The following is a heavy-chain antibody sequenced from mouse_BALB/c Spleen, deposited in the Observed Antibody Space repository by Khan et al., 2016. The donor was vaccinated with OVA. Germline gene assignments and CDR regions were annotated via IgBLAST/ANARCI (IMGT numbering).Heavy chain of an antibody. V-gene: IGHV14-1*02. CDR2: IDPENGNT. CDR1: GFNITDYY. D-gene: IGHD2-4*01. CDR3: TRGDYEAMDY. J-gene: IGHJ4*01. Sequence: VQLKQSGAELVRPGALVKLSCKASGFNITDYYIHWVKQRPEQGLEWIGWIDPENGNTIYDPKFQGKASITADTSSNTAYLQLSGRTSEDTAVYDCTRGDYEAMDYWGQGTSVTVSS.